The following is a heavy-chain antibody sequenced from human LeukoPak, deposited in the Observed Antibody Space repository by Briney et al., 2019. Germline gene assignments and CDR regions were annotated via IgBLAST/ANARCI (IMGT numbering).Heavy chain of an antibody. V-gene: IGHV4-59*01. CDR2: IYYSRST. J-gene: IGHJ4*02. CDR3: ARGIVVVPLGY. CDR1: GGSISSYY. Sequence: PSETLSLTCTVSGGSISSYYWSWVRQPPGKGLEWVGYIYYSRSTNYNPSLKSRVTISVDTSKNQFSLKLGSVTAADTAVYYWARGIVVVPLGYWGQGTLVTVSS. D-gene: IGHD3-22*01.